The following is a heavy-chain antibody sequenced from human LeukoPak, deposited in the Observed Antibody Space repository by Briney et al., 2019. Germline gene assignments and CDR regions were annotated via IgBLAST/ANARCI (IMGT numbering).Heavy chain of an antibody. Sequence: GASVKVSCKASGYTFTSYDINWVRQATGQGLEWMGWMNPNSGNTGYAQKFQGRVTMTRNTSISTAYMELSSLRSEDTAVYYCATGPRWELLLFDYWGQGTLVTVSS. CDR3: ATGPRWELLLFDY. CDR1: GYTFTSYD. J-gene: IGHJ4*02. V-gene: IGHV1-8*01. CDR2: MNPNSGNT. D-gene: IGHD1-26*01.